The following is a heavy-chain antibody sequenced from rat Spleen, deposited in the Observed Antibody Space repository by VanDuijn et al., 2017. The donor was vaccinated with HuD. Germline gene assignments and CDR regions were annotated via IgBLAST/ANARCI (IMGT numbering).Heavy chain of an antibody. D-gene: IGHD1-10*01. CDR3: ARYNIYWYFDF. CDR1: GYSIPSNY. V-gene: IGHV3-1*01. Sequence: EVQLQESGPGLVKPSQSLSLTCSVTGYSIPSNYWGWIRKFPGNKMEWMGYISYSGSTSDNPSLKSRISITRDTSKNQFFLQLNSVTTEDTATYYCARYNIYWYFDFWGPGTMVTVSS. CDR2: ISYSGST. J-gene: IGHJ1*01.